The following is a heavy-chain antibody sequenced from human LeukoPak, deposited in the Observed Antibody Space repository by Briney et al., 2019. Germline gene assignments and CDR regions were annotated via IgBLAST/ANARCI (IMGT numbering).Heavy chain of an antibody. CDR3: ARDYPDYYDSSGYYYGY. D-gene: IGHD3-22*01. CDR2: ISSSSSYI. V-gene: IGHV3-21*01. Sequence: PGGSLRLSCAASGFTFSSYSMNWVRQAPGKGLEWVSSISSSSSYIYYADSVKGRFTISRDNAKNSLYLQMNSLRAEDTAVYYCARDYPDYYDSSGYYYGYWGQGTLVTVSS. CDR1: GFTFSSYS. J-gene: IGHJ4*02.